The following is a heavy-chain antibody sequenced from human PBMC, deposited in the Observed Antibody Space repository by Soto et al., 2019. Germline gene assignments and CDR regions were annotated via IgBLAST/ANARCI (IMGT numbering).Heavy chain of an antibody. CDR1: GYTFTSYG. CDR2: ISAYNGNT. V-gene: IGHV1-18*01. D-gene: IGHD3-9*01. J-gene: IGHJ4*02. CDR3: ARDLSTPLYDILTGYYFDY. Sequence: ASVKVSCKASGYTFTSYGISWVRQAPGQGLEWMGWISAYNGNTNYAQKLQGRVTMTTDTSTSTAYMELRSLRSDDTAVYYCARDLSTPLYDILTGYYFDYWGQGTLVTVSS.